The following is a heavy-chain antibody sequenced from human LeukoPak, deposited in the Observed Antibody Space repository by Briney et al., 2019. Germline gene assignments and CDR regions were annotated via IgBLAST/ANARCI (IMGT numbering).Heavy chain of an antibody. CDR2: IWYDGSNK. D-gene: IGHD3-22*01. V-gene: IGHV3-33*01. J-gene: IGHJ4*02. CDR3: ARDMIVVGRPGYFDY. Sequence: GGSLRLSCAASGFTFSSYGMHWVRQAPGKGLEWVAVIWYDGSNKYYADSVKGRFTISRDNSKNTLYLQMNSLRAEDTAVYYCARDMIVVGRPGYFDYWGQGTLVTVSS. CDR1: GFTFSSYG.